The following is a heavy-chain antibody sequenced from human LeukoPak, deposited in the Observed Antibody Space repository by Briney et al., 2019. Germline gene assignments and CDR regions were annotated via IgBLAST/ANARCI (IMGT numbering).Heavy chain of an antibody. CDR2: IYYNGST. CDR1: GGSISSSSYY. Sequence: SETLSLTCTVSGGSISSSSYYWGWIRQPPGKGLEWIGSIYYNGSTYYNPSLKSRVTISVDTSKNQFSLKLSSVTAADTAVYYCANPPGQLVLFPLTYWGQGTLVTVSS. CDR3: ANPPGQLVLFPLTY. V-gene: IGHV4-39*07. D-gene: IGHD6-13*01. J-gene: IGHJ4*02.